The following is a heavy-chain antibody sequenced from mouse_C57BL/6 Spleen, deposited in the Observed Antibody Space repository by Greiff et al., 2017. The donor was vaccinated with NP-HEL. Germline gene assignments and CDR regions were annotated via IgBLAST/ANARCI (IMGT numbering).Heavy chain of an antibody. CDR2: INYDGSST. CDR3: ARRGYDFDGGYFDV. J-gene: IGHJ1*03. Sequence: EVKVEESEGGLVQPGSSMKLSCTASGFTFSDYYMAWVRQVPEKGLEWVANINYDGSSTYYLDSLKSRFIISRDNAKNILYLQMSSLKSEDTATYYCARRGYDFDGGYFDVWGTGTTVTVSS. D-gene: IGHD2-4*01. CDR1: GFTFSDYY. V-gene: IGHV5-16*01.